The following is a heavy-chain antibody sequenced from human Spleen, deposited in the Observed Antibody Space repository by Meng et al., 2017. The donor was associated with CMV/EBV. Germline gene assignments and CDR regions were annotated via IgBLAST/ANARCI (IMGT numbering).Heavy chain of an antibody. J-gene: IGHJ5*02. Sequence: SETLSLTCTVSGGSIRSSSYYWGWIRQPPEKGLEWIGGIYYSGSTYYNPSLKSRVTISVDTSKNEFSQKLRSVTAADTAVYYCARDVDISMAYHWGQGTPVTVSS. CDR1: GGSIRSSSYY. D-gene: IGHD5-18*01. CDR2: IYYSGST. V-gene: IGHV4-39*07. CDR3: ARDVDISMAYH.